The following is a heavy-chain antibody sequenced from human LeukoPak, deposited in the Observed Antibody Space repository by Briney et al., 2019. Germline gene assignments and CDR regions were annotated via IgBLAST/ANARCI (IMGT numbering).Heavy chain of an antibody. V-gene: IGHV5-51*01. CDR3: ARHQSSYDFWSGDGPFDI. J-gene: IGHJ3*02. Sequence: GESLKISCKGSGCGFTSYWIGWVRQMPGKGLEWMGIIYPGDSDTRYSPSFQGQVTISADKSISTAYLQWSSLKASDTAMYYCARHQSSYDFWSGDGPFDIWGQGTMVTVSS. CDR2: IYPGDSDT. D-gene: IGHD3-3*01. CDR1: GCGFTSYW.